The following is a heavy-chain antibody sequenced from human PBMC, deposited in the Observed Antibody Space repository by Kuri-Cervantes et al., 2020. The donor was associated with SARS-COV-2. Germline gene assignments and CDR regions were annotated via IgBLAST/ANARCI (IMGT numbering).Heavy chain of an antibody. D-gene: IGHD6-19*01. CDR3: ARGGSSGWSQFEY. J-gene: IGHJ4*02. V-gene: IGHV3-30*04. CDR1: GFTFSSYA. Sequence: GGSLRLSCAASGFTFSSYAMHWVRQAPGKGLERVAVISYDGSNKYYADSVKGRFTISRDNSKNTLYLQMNSLRAEDTAVYYCARGGSSGWSQFEYWGQGTLVTVSS. CDR2: ISYDGSNK.